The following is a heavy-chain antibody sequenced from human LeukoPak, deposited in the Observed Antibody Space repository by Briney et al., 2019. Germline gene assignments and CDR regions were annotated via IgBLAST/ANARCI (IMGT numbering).Heavy chain of an antibody. CDR3: TKGRGI. V-gene: IGHV4-34*01. CDR2: INDNGAT. D-gene: IGHD3-10*01. Sequence: SETLSLTCAVYGGSFSGYNWNWIRQAPGKGLEWIGEINDNGATNYNPSLKSRLTITVDTSKNQFSLKLTSVTAADTAIYYCTKGRGIWGQGTLVTVSS. CDR1: GGSFSGYN. J-gene: IGHJ4*02.